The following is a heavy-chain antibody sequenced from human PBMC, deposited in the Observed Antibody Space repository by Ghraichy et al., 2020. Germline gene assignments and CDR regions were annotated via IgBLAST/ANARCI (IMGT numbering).Heavy chain of an antibody. Sequence: GESLNISCAASGFTFSSYAMSWVRQAPGKGLEWVSAISGSGGSTYYADSVKGRFTISRDNSKNTLYLQMNSLRAEDTAVYYCAKGDSSSPVDWFDPWGQGTLVTVSS. CDR2: ISGSGGST. D-gene: IGHD6-6*01. CDR1: GFTFSSYA. J-gene: IGHJ5*02. CDR3: AKGDSSSPVDWFDP. V-gene: IGHV3-23*01.